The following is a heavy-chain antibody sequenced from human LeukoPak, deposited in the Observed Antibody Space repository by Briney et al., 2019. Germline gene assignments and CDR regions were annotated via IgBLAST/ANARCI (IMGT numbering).Heavy chain of an antibody. V-gene: IGHV3-30*18. CDR1: GFTFSSYG. Sequence: GRSLRLSCAASGFTFSSYGMHWVRQAPGKGLEWVAVISYDVSNKYYADSVKGRFTISRDNSKNTLYLQMNSLRAEDTAVYYCAKPYGVTDWYFDLWGRGTLVTVSS. CDR3: AKPYGVTDWYFDL. CDR2: ISYDVSNK. J-gene: IGHJ2*01. D-gene: IGHD4-17*01.